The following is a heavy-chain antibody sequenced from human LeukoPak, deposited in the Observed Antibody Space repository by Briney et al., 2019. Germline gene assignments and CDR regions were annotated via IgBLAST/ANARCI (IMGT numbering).Heavy chain of an antibody. J-gene: IGHJ4*02. CDR3: ARELRGLLLI. V-gene: IGHV4-30-4*08. Sequence: SETLSLTXTVSGGSISSGDYYWSWIRQPPGKGLGWIGYIYYSGSTYYNPSLKSRVTISVDTSKNQFSLKLSSVTAADTAVYYCARELRGLLLIWGQGTLVTVSS. D-gene: IGHD2-15*01. CDR1: GGSISSGDYY. CDR2: IYYSGST.